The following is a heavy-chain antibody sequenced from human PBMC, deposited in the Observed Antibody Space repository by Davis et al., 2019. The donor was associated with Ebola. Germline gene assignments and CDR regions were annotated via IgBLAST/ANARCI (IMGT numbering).Heavy chain of an antibody. J-gene: IGHJ4*02. CDR1: GFTFSGSA. Sequence: GESLKISCAASGFTFSGSAMHWVRQASGKGLEWVGRIRSKANSYATAYAASVKGRFTISRDDSKNTAYLQMNSLKTEDTAVYYCTTVGSIAAAGDYWGQGTLVTVSS. D-gene: IGHD6-13*01. V-gene: IGHV3-73*01. CDR3: TTVGSIAAAGDY. CDR2: IRSKANSYAT.